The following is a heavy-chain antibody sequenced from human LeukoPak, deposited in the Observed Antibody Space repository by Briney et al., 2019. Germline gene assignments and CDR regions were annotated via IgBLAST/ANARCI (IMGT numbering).Heavy chain of an antibody. Sequence: PSETLSLTCTVSGGSISSYYWTWIRQPPGKGLEWIGHISYSGSTNYNPSLKNRVTISVDTSKNQFSLKLSSVTAADTAVYYCAKHPWFGEFWYFDLWGRGTLVTVSS. V-gene: IGHV4-59*01. J-gene: IGHJ2*01. CDR1: GGSISSYY. CDR3: AKHPWFGEFWYFDL. CDR2: ISYSGST. D-gene: IGHD3-10*01.